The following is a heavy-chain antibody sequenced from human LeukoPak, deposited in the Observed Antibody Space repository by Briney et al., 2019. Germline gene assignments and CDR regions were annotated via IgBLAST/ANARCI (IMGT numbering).Heavy chain of an antibody. D-gene: IGHD1-26*01. Sequence: GESLRLSCAASGFTFSGSGMHWVRQAPGKGLEWVAVISYDGSNKYYADSVKGRFTISRDNSKNTLYLQMNSLRAEDTAVYYCARVLVGATGDYWGQGTLVTVSS. J-gene: IGHJ4*02. CDR3: ARVLVGATGDY. CDR2: ISYDGSNK. V-gene: IGHV3-30*03. CDR1: GFTFSGSG.